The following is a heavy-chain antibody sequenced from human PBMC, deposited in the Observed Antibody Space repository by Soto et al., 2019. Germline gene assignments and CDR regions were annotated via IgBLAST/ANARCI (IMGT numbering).Heavy chain of an antibody. J-gene: IGHJ4*02. CDR3: ARGAYSSGWYPDYFDY. D-gene: IGHD6-19*01. CDR2: IKQDGSDK. CDR1: GXTFSSYC. Sequence: GSLRLSCAASGXTFSSYCMSWVRQAPGRGLEWVANIKQDGSDKYYLDSMRGRFNISRDNAKNSVYLEVNSLRVEETAIYYCARGAYSSGWYPDYFDYWGQGIPVTVSS. V-gene: IGHV3-7*01.